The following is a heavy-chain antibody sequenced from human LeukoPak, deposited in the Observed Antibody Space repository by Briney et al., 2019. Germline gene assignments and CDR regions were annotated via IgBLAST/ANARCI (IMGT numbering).Heavy chain of an antibody. CDR1: GYTFTNYA. V-gene: IGHV1-3*01. Sequence: ASVKVSCKASGYTFTNYAIHWVRQAPGQRLEWMGWINAGNGDTKYSQKFQGRVTITRDTSASTAYMELSSLRSEDTAVYSCARDYHGSGRLRDAFDYWGQGTLVTVSS. J-gene: IGHJ4*02. CDR3: ARDYHGSGRLRDAFDY. D-gene: IGHD3-10*01. CDR2: INAGNGDT.